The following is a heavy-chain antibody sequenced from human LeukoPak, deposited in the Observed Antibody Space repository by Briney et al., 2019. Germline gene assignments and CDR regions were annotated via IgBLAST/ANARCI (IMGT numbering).Heavy chain of an antibody. CDR1: GFTFSSYG. Sequence: GGSLRLSCAASGFTFSSYGMHWVRQAPGKGLEWVAVIWYDESNKYYADSVKGRFTISRDNSKNTLYLQMNSLRAEDTAVYYCARSNLGGWYPLNYYYYGMDVWGQGTTVTVSS. D-gene: IGHD6-19*01. CDR2: IWYDESNK. J-gene: IGHJ6*02. V-gene: IGHV3-33*01. CDR3: ARSNLGGWYPLNYYYYGMDV.